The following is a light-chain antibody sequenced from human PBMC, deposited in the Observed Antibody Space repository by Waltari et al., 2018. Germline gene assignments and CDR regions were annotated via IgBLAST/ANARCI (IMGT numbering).Light chain of an antibody. Sequence: DIQMTQSPSSLSASVGDRVTITCRASQKITTSLNWYQQKLGKAPNLMIYDASSVQSGVPARFRGSGSETDCNLTISSLQPEDFAIYYCQQSYRTPPTFGGVTRVEI. CDR1: QKITTS. J-gene: IGKJ4*01. V-gene: IGKV1-39*01. CDR2: DAS. CDR3: QQSYRTPPT.